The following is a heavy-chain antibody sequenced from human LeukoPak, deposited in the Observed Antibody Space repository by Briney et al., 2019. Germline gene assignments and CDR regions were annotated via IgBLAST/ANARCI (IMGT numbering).Heavy chain of an antibody. V-gene: IGHV6-1*01. CDR1: GDSVSRNTAG. J-gene: IGHJ4*02. D-gene: IGHD6-19*01. CDR3: ARGLLSSGWYLGYYFDY. CDR2: TYYRSKWYS. Sequence: SQTLSLTCAISGDSVSRNTAGWNWVRQSPSRGLEWLGRTYYRSKWYSDFAPSVRNRITINPDTSKNQFSLKLSSVTAADTAVYYCARGLLSSGWYLGYYFDYWGQGTLVTVSS.